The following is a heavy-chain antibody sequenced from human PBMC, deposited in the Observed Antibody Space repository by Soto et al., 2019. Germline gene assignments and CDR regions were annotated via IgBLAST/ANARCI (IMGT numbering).Heavy chain of an antibody. V-gene: IGHV4-39*01. Sequence: QLLLQESGPGLVKPSETLSLTCTVSGGSILDSTYYWAWIRQSPGKGLEWIGTIFYSGGTFYTPSLKSRVTMSVDTPNNQFSLKLSSVTAADTAVYYCARQASGYYYGWFDPWGQGTLVTVSS. CDR3: ARQASGYYYGWFDP. CDR1: GGSILDSTYY. D-gene: IGHD3-22*01. J-gene: IGHJ5*02. CDR2: IFYSGGT.